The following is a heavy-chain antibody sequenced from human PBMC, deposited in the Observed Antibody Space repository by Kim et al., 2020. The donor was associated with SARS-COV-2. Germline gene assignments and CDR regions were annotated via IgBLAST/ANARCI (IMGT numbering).Heavy chain of an antibody. CDR2: ISSSSSTI. V-gene: IGHV3-48*02. Sequence: GGSLRLSCAASGFTFSSYSMNWVRQAPGKGLEWVSYISSSSSTIYYADSVKGRFTISRDNAKNSLYLQMNSLRDEDTAVYYCARESSTEQWLAYYYYYGMDVWGQGTTVTVSS. J-gene: IGHJ6*02. CDR3: ARESSTEQWLAYYYYYGMDV. D-gene: IGHD6-19*01. CDR1: GFTFSSYS.